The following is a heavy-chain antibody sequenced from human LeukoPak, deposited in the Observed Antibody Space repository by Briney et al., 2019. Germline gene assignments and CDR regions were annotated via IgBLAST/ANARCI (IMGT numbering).Heavy chain of an antibody. J-gene: IGHJ4*02. V-gene: IGHV4-59*01. Sequence: SETLSLTCTVSGGSISSYYWSWIRQPPGKGLEWIGYNYYSGSTNYNPSLKSRVTISVDTSKNQFSLKLSSVTAADTAVYYCARGYYSGYYFDYWGQGTLVTVSS. D-gene: IGHD1-26*01. CDR1: GGSISSYY. CDR2: NYYSGST. CDR3: ARGYYSGYYFDY.